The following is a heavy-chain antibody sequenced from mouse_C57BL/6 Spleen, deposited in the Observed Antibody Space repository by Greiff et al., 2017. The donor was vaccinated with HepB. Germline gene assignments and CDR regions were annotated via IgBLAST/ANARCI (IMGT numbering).Heavy chain of an antibody. J-gene: IGHJ1*03. CDR3: ARSGDYDSGYFDV. D-gene: IGHD2-4*01. V-gene: IGHV1-4*01. Sequence: VQLQQSGAELARPGASVKMSCKASGYTFTSYTMHWVKQRPGQGLEWIGYINPSSGYTKYNQKFKDKATLTADKSSSTAYMQLSSLTSEDSAVYYCARSGDYDSGYFDVWGTGTTVTVSS. CDR2: INPSSGYT. CDR1: GYTFTSYT.